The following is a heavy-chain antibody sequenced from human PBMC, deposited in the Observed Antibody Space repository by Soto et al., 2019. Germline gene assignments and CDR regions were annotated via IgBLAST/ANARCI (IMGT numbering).Heavy chain of an antibody. J-gene: IGHJ6*03. D-gene: IGHD6-13*01. CDR3: ARDMAALRDYYMDI. V-gene: IGHV3-66*01. CDR1: GFTVSRNY. Sequence: RGSLTLSCAASGFTVSRNYMTWVRRAPGKGLEWVSVIYSGGSTYYADSVKGRFTISRDNSKNTLYLQMNSLRAEDTAVYYCARDMAALRDYYMDIWGKGTTVTVS. CDR2: IYSGGST.